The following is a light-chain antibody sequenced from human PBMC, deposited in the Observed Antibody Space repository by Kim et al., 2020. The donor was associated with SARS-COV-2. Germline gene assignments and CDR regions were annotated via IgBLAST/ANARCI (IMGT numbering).Light chain of an antibody. CDR3: GADHGSGSNFVYR. CDR1: SGYSNYK. V-gene: IGLV9-49*01. Sequence: QPVLTQPPSASASLGASVTLTCTLSSGYSNYKVDWYQQRPGKGPRFVMRVGTGGIVGSKGDGIPDRFSVLGSGLNRYLTIKNIQEEDESDYHCGADHGSGSNFVYRFAGDTKLTVL. CDR2: VGTGGIVG. J-gene: IGLJ2*01.